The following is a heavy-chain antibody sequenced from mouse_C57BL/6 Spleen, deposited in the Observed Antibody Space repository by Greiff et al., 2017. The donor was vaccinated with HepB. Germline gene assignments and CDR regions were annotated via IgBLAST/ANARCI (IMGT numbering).Heavy chain of an antibody. CDR2: ISSGGDYI. CDR1: GFTFSSYA. CDR3: TRDRGTTVVAPFAY. D-gene: IGHD1-1*01. V-gene: IGHV5-9-1*02. Sequence: EVKLMESGEGLVKPGGSLKLSCAASGFTFSSYAMSWVRQTPEKRLEWVAYISSGGDYIYYADTVKGRFTISRDNARNTLYLQMSSLKSEDTAMYYCTRDRGTTVVAPFAYWGQGTLVTVSA. J-gene: IGHJ3*01.